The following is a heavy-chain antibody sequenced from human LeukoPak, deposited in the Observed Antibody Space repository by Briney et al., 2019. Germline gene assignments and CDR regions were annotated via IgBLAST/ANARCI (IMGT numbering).Heavy chain of an antibody. CDR1: GFTFSGYW. V-gene: IGHV3-7*01. D-gene: IGHD3-3*01. J-gene: IGHJ6*03. CDR3: ARDRRVPYYDFRSGYIDHYYMDV. CDR2: IKQDGSEK. Sequence: GGSLRLSCAASGFTFSGYWMSWVRQAPGKGLEWVANIKQDGSEKYYVDSMKGRFSISRDNAKNSLYLQMNSLRAEDTAVYYCARDRRVPYYDFRSGYIDHYYMDVWGKGTTVTVFS.